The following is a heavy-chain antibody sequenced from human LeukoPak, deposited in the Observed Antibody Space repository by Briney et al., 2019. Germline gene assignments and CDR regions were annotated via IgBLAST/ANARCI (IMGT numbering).Heavy chain of an antibody. V-gene: IGHV4-34*01. CDR1: GGSFSGYY. J-gene: IGHJ6*02. Sequence: SETLSLTCAVYGGSFSGYYWSWIRQPPGKGLEWIGEINHSGSTNYNPSLKSRVTISVDTSKNQFSLKLSSVTAADTAVYYCARGKVAYDFWSGLLQGYYYGIDVWGQGTTVTVSS. D-gene: IGHD3-3*01. CDR3: ARGKVAYDFWSGLLQGYYYGIDV. CDR2: INHSGST.